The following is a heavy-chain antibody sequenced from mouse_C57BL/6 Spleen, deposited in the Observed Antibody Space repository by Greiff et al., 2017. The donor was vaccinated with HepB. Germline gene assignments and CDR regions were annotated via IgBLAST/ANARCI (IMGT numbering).Heavy chain of an antibody. J-gene: IGHJ4*01. Sequence: DVKLVESGPGLVKPSQSLSLTCSVTGYSITSGYYWNWIRQFPGNKLEWMGYISYDGSNNYNPSLKNRISITRDTSKNQFFLKLNSVTTEDTATYYCARDDGYPPYAMDYWGQGTSVTVSS. D-gene: IGHD2-3*01. CDR1: GYSITSGYY. V-gene: IGHV3-6*01. CDR3: ARDDGYPPYAMDY. CDR2: ISYDGSN.